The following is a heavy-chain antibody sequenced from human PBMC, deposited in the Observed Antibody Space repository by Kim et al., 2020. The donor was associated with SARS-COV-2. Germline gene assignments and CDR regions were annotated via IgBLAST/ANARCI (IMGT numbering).Heavy chain of an antibody. J-gene: IGHJ5*02. CDR2: IYGGGST. Sequence: GGSLRLSCAASGFTVSSNYMSWVRQAPGKGLEWVSVIYGGGSTNYADSVKGRFTTSRENSKNTLYLQINSLRAEDTAVYYCGRIGWGGYDINWFDPWGQGTLLTVSS. V-gene: IGHV3-53*01. CDR3: GRIGWGGYDINWFDP. D-gene: IGHD5-12*01. CDR1: GFTVSSNY.